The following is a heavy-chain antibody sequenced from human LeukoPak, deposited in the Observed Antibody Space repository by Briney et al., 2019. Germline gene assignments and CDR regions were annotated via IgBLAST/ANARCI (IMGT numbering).Heavy chain of an antibody. CDR3: SRHWGQQLVFDY. CDR2: IYQSGST. V-gene: IGHV4-4*02. Sequence: PSGTLSLTCAVSGGFISNCNWWGWVRQPPGKGLEWIGEIYQSGSTNYNPSLKSRVTISVEKSKNQFYQKLSSVTAADTAVYYCSRHWGQQLVFDYWGQGTLVTVSS. CDR1: GGFISNCNW. D-gene: IGHD6-13*01. J-gene: IGHJ4*02.